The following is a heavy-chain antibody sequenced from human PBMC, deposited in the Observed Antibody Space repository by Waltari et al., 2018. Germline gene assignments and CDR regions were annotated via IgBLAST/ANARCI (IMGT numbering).Heavy chain of an antibody. CDR3: ARGPRWFDP. J-gene: IGHJ5*02. CDR1: GGSFSGYY. CDR2: INHSGST. Sequence: QVQLQQWGAGLLKPSETLSLTCAVYGGSFSGYYWSWIRQPPGKGLEWIGEINHSGSTNYNPSLRSRGTISVDTSKNQFSRKLGSVTAADTAVYYCARGPRWFDPWGQGTLVTVSS. V-gene: IGHV4-34*01.